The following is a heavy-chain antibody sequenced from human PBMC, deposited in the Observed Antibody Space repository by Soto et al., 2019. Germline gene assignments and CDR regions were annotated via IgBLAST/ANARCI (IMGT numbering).Heavy chain of an antibody. CDR2: IFHGGNT. CDR3: ARARWYDAFDV. V-gene: IGHV4-38-2*01. Sequence: SETLSLTCAVSGFFISSGNYWGWIRKPPGKGLEWIGSIFHGGNTYYNPSLKSRVTISVDMSKNQFPLKLNSVTAADTAVYYCARARWYDAFDVWGQGTVVTVSS. D-gene: IGHD2-15*01. J-gene: IGHJ3*01. CDR1: GFFISSGNY.